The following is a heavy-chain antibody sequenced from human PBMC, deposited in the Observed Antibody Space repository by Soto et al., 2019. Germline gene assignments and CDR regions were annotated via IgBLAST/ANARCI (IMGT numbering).Heavy chain of an antibody. Sequence: ASVKVSCKASGYTFTRYAMHWVRQAPGQGLEWMGWINTGNGDTHYSQKFQGRVTFTRDASATTAYMELSSLTSEDTAVYYCARNVDWFDPWGQGTLVTVSS. J-gene: IGHJ5*02. CDR1: GYTFTRYA. CDR3: ARNVDWFDP. V-gene: IGHV1-3*04. D-gene: IGHD2-21*01. CDR2: INTGNGDT.